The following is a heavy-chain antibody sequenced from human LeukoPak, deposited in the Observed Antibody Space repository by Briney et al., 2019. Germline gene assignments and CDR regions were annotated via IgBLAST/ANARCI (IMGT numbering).Heavy chain of an antibody. CDR3: ARAYSSGWYGSTDY. V-gene: IGHV1-2*02. CDR1: GYTFIDYY. J-gene: IGHJ4*02. Sequence: ASVKVSCKASGYTFIDYYMHWVRQAPGQGLEWMGWIDPKSGGTSYAQKFQDRVAMIRDTSISTACMELTRLRSDDTAVYYCARAYSSGWYGSTDYWGQGTLVTVSS. D-gene: IGHD6-19*01. CDR2: IDPKSGGT.